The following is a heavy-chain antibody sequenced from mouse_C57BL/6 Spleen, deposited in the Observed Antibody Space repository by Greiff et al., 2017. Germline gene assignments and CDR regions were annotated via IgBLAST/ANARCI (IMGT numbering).Heavy chain of an antibody. D-gene: IGHD1-1*01. V-gene: IGHV5-17*01. Sequence: EVKVVESGGGLVKPGGSLKLSCAASGFTFSDYGMHWVRQAPEKGREWVAYISSGSSTIYYADTVKGRFTISRDNAKNTLFLQMTSLRSEDTAMYYCARPHYGSSYDYAMDYWGQGTSVTVSS. CDR2: ISSGSSTI. J-gene: IGHJ4*01. CDR1: GFTFSDYG. CDR3: ARPHYGSSYDYAMDY.